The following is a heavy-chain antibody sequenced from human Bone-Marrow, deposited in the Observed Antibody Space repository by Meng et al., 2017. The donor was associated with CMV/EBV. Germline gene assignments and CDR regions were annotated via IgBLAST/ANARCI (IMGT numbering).Heavy chain of an antibody. D-gene: IGHD2-15*01. CDR3: ARSLYCSGGSCYPNNYYYYGMDV. CDR2: ISYDGSNK. V-gene: IGHV3-30*04. Sequence: GESLKISCAASGFTFSTYAMSWVRQAPGKGLEWVAVISYDGSNKYYADSVKGRFTISRDNSKNTLYLQMNSLRAEDTAVYYCARSLYCSGGSCYPNNYYYYGMDVWGQGTTVTVSS. J-gene: IGHJ6*02. CDR1: GFTFSTYA.